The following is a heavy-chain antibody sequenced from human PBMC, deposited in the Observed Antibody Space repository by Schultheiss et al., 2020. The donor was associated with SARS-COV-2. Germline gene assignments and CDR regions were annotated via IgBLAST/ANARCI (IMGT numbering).Heavy chain of an antibody. J-gene: IGHJ1*01. CDR1: GDPIIGYY. Sequence: SETLSLTCTVYGDPIIGYYWTWIRQPPGKGLEWIGYIYYSGSTHPFFKSRVTISVDRSKNQLSLKMTSVTAADTAVYYCARTVGLTVGFQHWGQGSLVTVSS. V-gene: IGHV4-59*13. D-gene: IGHD1-26*01. CDR3: ARTVGLTVGFQH. CDR2: IYYSGST.